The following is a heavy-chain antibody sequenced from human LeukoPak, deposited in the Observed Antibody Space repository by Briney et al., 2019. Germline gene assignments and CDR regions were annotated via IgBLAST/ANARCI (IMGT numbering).Heavy chain of an antibody. J-gene: IGHJ4*02. CDR1: GGSISSYY. CDR2: TYYSGST. D-gene: IGHD6-13*01. CDR3: ARLPQGSGSWWDY. V-gene: IGHV4-59*08. Sequence: SETLSLTCTVSGGSISSYYWSWIRQPPGKGLEWIGYTYYSGSTNYNPSLKSRVTISVDTSKNQFSLKLSSVTAADTAVYYCARLPQGSGSWWDYWGQGTLVTVSS.